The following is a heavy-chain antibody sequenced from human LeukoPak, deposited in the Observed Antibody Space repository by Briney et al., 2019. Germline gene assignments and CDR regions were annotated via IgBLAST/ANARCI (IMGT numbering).Heavy chain of an antibody. Sequence: PSETLSLTCTVSGGSISSYYWSWIRQPPGKGLEWIGYIYYSGSTNYNPSLKSRVTISVDTSKNQFSLELSSVTAADTAVYYCARTTMITWRGGPTSHWFDPWGQGTLVTVSS. CDR2: IYYSGST. D-gene: IGHD3-22*01. J-gene: IGHJ5*02. V-gene: IGHV4-59*01. CDR1: GGSISSYY. CDR3: ARTTMITWRGGPTSHWFDP.